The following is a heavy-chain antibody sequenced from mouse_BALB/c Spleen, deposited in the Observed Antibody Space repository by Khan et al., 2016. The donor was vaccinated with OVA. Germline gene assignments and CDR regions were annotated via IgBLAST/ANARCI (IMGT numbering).Heavy chain of an antibody. V-gene: IGHV9-3-1*01. J-gene: IGHJ4*01. Sequence: QIQLVQSGPELKKPGETVQISCKASGFTFTNYGMNWVKQAPGKGLKWMGWINTYTGAPTFADDFKGRFAFSLETSASTAYLQINSLKNEDTATYFCARVGYNGTMDCWGQGTLVTVSS. CDR1: GFTFTNYG. D-gene: IGHD2-2*01. CDR2: INTYTGAP. CDR3: ARVGYNGTMDC.